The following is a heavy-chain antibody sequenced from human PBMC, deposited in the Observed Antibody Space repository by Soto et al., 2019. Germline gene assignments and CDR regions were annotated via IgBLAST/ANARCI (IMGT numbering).Heavy chain of an antibody. D-gene: IGHD2-21*02. Sequence: QVPLVQSGAEEKQPGASVRVSCKTSGYDFSSYAMHWVRQAPGQRLEWMGWINIGSGRTEYSQNLQDRITITRDTSASTVYMDLSSLKSEDTSVYFCVRDGGDCGYRLTYYYYMGLDVWGQGTTVTVSS. CDR3: VRDGGDCGYRLTYYYYMGLDV. V-gene: IGHV1-3*05. CDR2: INIGSGRT. J-gene: IGHJ6*02. CDR1: GYDFSSYA.